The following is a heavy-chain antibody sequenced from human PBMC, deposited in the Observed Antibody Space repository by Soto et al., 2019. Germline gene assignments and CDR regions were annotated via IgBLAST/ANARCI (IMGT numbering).Heavy chain of an antibody. CDR2: VYYSGST. D-gene: IGHD2-21*02. V-gene: IGHV4-39*01. CDR1: GGSISSGTYY. Sequence: QLQLQESGPGLVKPSETLSLTCTVSGGSISSGTYYWDWIRRTPGKGLEWIGSVYYSGSTEYNPSLKSRITISVDASKNQFSLKMNSVTAADTAVYYCVADLALCGGDCHSGPGNWFGPWGQGSLVTVSS. CDR3: VADLALCGGDCHSGPGNWFGP. J-gene: IGHJ5*02.